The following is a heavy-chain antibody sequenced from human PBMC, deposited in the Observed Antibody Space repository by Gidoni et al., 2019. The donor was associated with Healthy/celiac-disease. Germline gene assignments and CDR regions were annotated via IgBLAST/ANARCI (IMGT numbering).Heavy chain of an antibody. J-gene: IGHJ4*02. CDR1: VFTFSSYA. CDR3: AKDYGSGSYYIAFLGY. V-gene: IGHV3-23*01. CDR2: ISGSGGST. Sequence: EVQLLESGGGLVQPGGSLRLSCAASVFTFSSYAMSWVRQAPGKGLEWVSAISGSGGSTYYADSVKGRFTISRDNSKNTLYLQMNSLRAEDTAVYYCAKDYGSGSYYIAFLGYWGQGTLVTVSS. D-gene: IGHD3-10*01.